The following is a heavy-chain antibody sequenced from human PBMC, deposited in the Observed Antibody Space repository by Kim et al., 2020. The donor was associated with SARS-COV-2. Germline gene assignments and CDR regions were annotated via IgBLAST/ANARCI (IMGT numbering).Heavy chain of an antibody. CDR2: IKQDGREK. V-gene: IGHV3-7*01. J-gene: IGHJ4*02. Sequence: GGSLRLSCAASGFTFSSYWMSWVRQAPGKGLEWVANIKQDGREKYYVDSVKGRFTISRDNAKNSLYLQMNSLRAEDTAVYYCARAYFIAAAGTAPGYWGQGTLVTVPS. CDR3: ARAYFIAAAGTAPGY. D-gene: IGHD6-13*01. CDR1: GFTFSSYW.